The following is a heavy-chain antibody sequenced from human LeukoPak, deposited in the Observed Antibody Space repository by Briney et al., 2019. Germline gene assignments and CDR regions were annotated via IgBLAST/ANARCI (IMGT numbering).Heavy chain of an antibody. CDR2: ISSSGRTI. CDR1: GFTFSSYE. CDR3: ARDPDCSRTRCYGRFDYGLDV. V-gene: IGHV3-48*03. J-gene: IGHJ6*02. Sequence: QAGGSLRLSCAASGFTFSSYEMNWVRQAPGKGLEWVSYISSSGRTIYYADSVKGRFIISRDNAKNSLFLQMSSLRAEDTAVYYCARDPDCSRTRCYGRFDYGLDVWGQGTTVTVSS. D-gene: IGHD2-2*01.